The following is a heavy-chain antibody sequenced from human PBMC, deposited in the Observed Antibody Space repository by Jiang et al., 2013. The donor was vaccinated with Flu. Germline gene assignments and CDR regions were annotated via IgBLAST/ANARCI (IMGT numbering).Heavy chain of an antibody. J-gene: IGHJ4*02. CDR1: DYTFNSYG. CDR2: ISAYNGNT. CDR3: ARIGYHSNGYYHFDY. Sequence: GAEVKKPGASVNVSCKASDYTFNSYGINWVRQAPGQGLEWMGWISAYNGNTNYAQNLQGRVTMTTDTSTSTAYMELRSLRSDDTAVYYCARIGYHSNGYYHFDYWGQGTLVTVSS. D-gene: IGHD3-22*01. V-gene: IGHV1-18*01.